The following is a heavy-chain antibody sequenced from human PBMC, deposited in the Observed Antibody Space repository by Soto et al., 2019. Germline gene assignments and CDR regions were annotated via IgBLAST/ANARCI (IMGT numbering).Heavy chain of an antibody. CDR1: GGSISSSSYY. CDR3: AGNVNIVARPDY. J-gene: IGHJ4*02. V-gene: IGHV4-39*01. D-gene: IGHD5-12*01. Sequence: QLQLQESGPGLVKPSETLSLACTVSGGSISSSSYYWGWIRQPPGKGLEWIGSIYYSGSTYYNPSLKSRVTISVDTSKNQFSLKLSSVTAADTAVYYCAGNVNIVARPDYWGQGTLVTVSS. CDR2: IYYSGST.